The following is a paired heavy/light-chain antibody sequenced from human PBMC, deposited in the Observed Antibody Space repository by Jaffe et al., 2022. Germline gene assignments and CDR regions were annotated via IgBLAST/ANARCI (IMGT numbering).Heavy chain of an antibody. Sequence: EVQLVESGGGLVQPGGSLRLSCAASGFTFSRYWMSWVRQAPEKGLEWVANIKQDGSEKYYVDSVKGRFTISRDNAKNSLYLQMTSLRADDTAMYYCTTPGWDLTDYWGQGTLVTVSS. CDR3: TTPGWDLTDY. CDR1: GFTFSRYW. CDR2: IKQDGSEK. D-gene: IGHD1-26*01. J-gene: IGHJ4*02. V-gene: IGHV3-7*05.
Light chain of an antibody. J-gene: IGKJ4*01. CDR2: KVS. CDR1: QSLVHSDGNTY. V-gene: IGKV2-30*02. Sequence: DVVMTQSPLSLPVTLGQPASISCRSSQSLVHSDGNTYLNWFQQRPGQSPRRLIYKVSKRDSGVPDRFSGSGSGTDFILKINKVEAEDVGVYYCMQLTHWPPTFGGGTKVEIK. CDR3: MQLTHWPPT.